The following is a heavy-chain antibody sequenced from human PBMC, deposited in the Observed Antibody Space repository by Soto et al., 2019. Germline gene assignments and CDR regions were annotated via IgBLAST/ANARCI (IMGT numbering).Heavy chain of an antibody. J-gene: IGHJ4*02. CDR1: GFSLSNARMG. CDR3: ARITGYNTPFFDY. CDR2: IFSNDEK. Sequence: CAPTLVNPTETLTLTCTVSGFSLSNARMGVSWIRQPAGKALEWLAHIFSNDEKSYSTSLKSRLTISKDTSKSQVVLTMTNMDPVDTATYYSARITGYNTPFFDYWGQGTLVTVSS. V-gene: IGHV2-26*01. D-gene: IGHD5-12*01.